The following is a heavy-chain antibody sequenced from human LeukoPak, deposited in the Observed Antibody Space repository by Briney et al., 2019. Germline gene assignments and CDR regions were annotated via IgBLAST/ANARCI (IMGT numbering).Heavy chain of an antibody. Sequence: SETLSLTCTVSGDSISSSSSYWGWIRQPPGKGLEWIGSIYYSGSTYYNTSLKSRVTISVDTSKNQFSLNLNSVTAADTAVYYCARGGQWRDDAFDIWGQGTMVTVSS. V-gene: IGHV4-39*07. J-gene: IGHJ3*02. D-gene: IGHD6-19*01. CDR3: ARGGQWRDDAFDI. CDR1: GDSISSSSSY. CDR2: IYYSGST.